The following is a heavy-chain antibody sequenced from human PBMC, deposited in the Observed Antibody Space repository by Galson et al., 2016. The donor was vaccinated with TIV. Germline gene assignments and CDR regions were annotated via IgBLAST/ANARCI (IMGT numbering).Heavy chain of an antibody. V-gene: IGHV3-23*01. CDR2: FSGSPATT. J-gene: IGHJ4*02. Sequence: SLRLSCAASGFTFSSHAMSWVRRTPGKGLEWVSTFSGSPATTYYADSVKGRFTISRDNSKNTLYLQMDRLRAEDTAVYYCARVRFCSSSNCLGYLDYWGQGALVTVSS. CDR1: GFTFSSHA. D-gene: IGHD2-2*01. CDR3: ARVRFCSSSNCLGYLDY.